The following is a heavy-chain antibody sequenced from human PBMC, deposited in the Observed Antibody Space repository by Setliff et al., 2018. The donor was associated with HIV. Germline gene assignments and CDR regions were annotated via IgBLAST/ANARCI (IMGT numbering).Heavy chain of an antibody. CDR2: IYHSGST. Sequence: SETLSLTCAVSGYSISSGYYWGWIRQPPGKGLEWIGSIYHSGSTYDSPSLKSRVTISVDTSKNQFSLKLSSVTAADTAVYYCASTGYSSGWSFDYWGQGTLVTVSS. CDR1: GYSISSGYY. D-gene: IGHD6-19*01. V-gene: IGHV4-38-2*01. CDR3: ASTGYSSGWSFDY. J-gene: IGHJ4*02.